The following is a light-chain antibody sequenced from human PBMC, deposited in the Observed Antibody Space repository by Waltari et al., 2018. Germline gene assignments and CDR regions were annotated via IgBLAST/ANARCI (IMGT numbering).Light chain of an antibody. J-gene: IGKJ2*01. CDR2: DAS. CDR3: QQYNSWPYT. V-gene: IGKV3-15*01. CDR1: QSISNK. Sequence: EIVMTQSPATLSVPPGERAILSCRASQSISNKLAWYQQKPGQAPRLLIYDASTRATGIPATFSGSGSGTEFTLTISSLQSEDFVVYYCQQYNSWPYTFGQGTKLEIK.